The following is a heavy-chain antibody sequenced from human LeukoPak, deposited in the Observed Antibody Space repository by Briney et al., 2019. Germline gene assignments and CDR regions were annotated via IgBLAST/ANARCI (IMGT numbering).Heavy chain of an antibody. V-gene: IGHV3-30*02. CDR1: GFTFSSYG. Sequence: GSLRLSCAASGFTFSSYGMHWVRQAPGKGLEWVAFIRYDGSNKYYADSVKGRFTISRDNSKNTLYLQMNSLRAEDTAVYYCAKSDRVLSIYFDYWGQGTLVTVSS. D-gene: IGHD1-14*01. J-gene: IGHJ4*02. CDR3: AKSDRVLSIYFDY. CDR2: IRYDGSNK.